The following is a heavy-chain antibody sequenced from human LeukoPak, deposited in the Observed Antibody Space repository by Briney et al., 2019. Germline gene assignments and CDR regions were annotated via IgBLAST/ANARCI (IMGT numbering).Heavy chain of an antibody. CDR3: ARDGEYCSCGSCYYPYYYYGMDV. CDR1: GGTFSSYA. Sequence: ASVKVSCKASGGTFSSYAISWVRQAPGQGLEWMGGIIPIFGTANYAQKFQGRVTITADKSTSTAYMELSSLRSEDTAVYYCARDGEYCSCGSCYYPYYYYGMDVWGKGTTVTVSS. J-gene: IGHJ6*04. V-gene: IGHV1-69*06. D-gene: IGHD2-15*01. CDR2: IIPIFGTA.